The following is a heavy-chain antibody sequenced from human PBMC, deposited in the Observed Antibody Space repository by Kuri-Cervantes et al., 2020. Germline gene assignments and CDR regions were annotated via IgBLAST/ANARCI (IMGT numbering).Heavy chain of an antibody. CDR1: GFTFSSYS. V-gene: IGHV3-48*01. CDR2: ISRSSSTI. CDR3: AREYSNYVEYFQD. D-gene: IGHD4-11*01. J-gene: IGHJ1*01. Sequence: GGSLRLSCAASGFTFSSYSMNWVRQAPGKGLEWVSYISRSSSTIYYADSVKGRFTISRDNAKNSLYLEMNSLRVEDTAVYYCAREYSNYVEYFQDWGQGTLVTVSS.